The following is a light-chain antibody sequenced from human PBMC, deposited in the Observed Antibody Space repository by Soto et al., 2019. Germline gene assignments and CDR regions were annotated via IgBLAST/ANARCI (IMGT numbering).Light chain of an antibody. CDR2: GAS. Sequence: IRMTQSPATLSVSTGERATLSCRASQSILSNLAWYQHKPGQPPRLLIYGASTGATGIPARFSGSGSGTEFTLTISSLQSEDFAVYYCQHYYNWPRTFGQGTKVDI. V-gene: IGKV3-15*01. CDR3: QHYYNWPRT. CDR1: QSILSN. J-gene: IGKJ1*01.